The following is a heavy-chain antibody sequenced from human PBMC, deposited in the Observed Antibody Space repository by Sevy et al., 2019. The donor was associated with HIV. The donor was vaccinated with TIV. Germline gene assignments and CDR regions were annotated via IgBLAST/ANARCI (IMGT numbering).Heavy chain of an antibody. V-gene: IGHV3-23*01. CDR3: ICREDNLRGQRCSQMNGCEAGERAIYCGGKGGGGHYDPDEIAYYFYYYNMDV. CDR2: ISGSGTRT. D-gene: IGHD3-22*01. Sequence: GGSLRLSCAASGFTFSSYAMSWVRQAPGKGLEWVSAISGSGTRTYYADSVKGRFIISRDNSKNTLDLQMNSLRAEDAVEGRLICREDNLRGQRCSQMNGCEAGERAIYCGGKGGGGHYDPDEIAYYFYYYNMDVWGKGTTVTVSS. J-gene: IGHJ6*03. CDR1: GFTFSSYA.